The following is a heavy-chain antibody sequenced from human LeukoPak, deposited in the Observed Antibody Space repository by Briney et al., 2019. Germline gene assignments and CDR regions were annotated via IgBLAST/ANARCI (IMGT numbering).Heavy chain of an antibody. CDR1: GFTFNKYG. J-gene: IGHJ4*02. Sequence: ASVKVSCKASGFTFNKYGITWVRQAPGQGLEWMGWMNPNSGSTGYVQKFQGRVTMTRNTSIRTAYMELSSLRSEDTAVYYCARGEVGWNYVFWGQGTLVTVSS. D-gene: IGHD1-7*01. V-gene: IGHV1-8*01. CDR2: MNPNSGST. CDR3: ARGEVGWNYVF.